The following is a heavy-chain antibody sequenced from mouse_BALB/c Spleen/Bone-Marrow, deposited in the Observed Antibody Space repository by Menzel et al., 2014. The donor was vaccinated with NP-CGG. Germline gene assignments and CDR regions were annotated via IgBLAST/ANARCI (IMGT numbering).Heavy chain of an antibody. V-gene: IGHV5-9-1*01. Sequence: EVMLVESGGGLVKPGGSLKLSCAASGFTFSSYAMSWVRRTPEKRLEWVAIINSGGSDTYYPDSVKGRFTISRDNDKNTLYLQMSSLRSEDTAMYYRARHGGGSSLWYFDVWGAGTTVTVSS. CDR2: INSGGSDT. CDR1: GFTFSSYA. CDR3: ARHGGGSSLWYFDV. D-gene: IGHD1-1*01. J-gene: IGHJ1*01.